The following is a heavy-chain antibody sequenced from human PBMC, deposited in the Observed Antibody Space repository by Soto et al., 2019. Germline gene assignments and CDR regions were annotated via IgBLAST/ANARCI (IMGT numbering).Heavy chain of an antibody. CDR1: GFTFSSYA. D-gene: IGHD2-8*01. J-gene: IGHJ4*02. Sequence: EVQLLESEGGLVQPGGSLRLSCAASGFTFSSYAMTWVRQAPGKGLEWVSTISSSGGSTYYADSVEGRFTISRDNSKNTLYLQMNSLRAEDTAVYYCAKEWSDARTREKCGLVDYWGQGTLVTVSS. V-gene: IGHV3-23*01. CDR2: ISSSGGST. CDR3: AKEWSDARTREKCGLVDY.